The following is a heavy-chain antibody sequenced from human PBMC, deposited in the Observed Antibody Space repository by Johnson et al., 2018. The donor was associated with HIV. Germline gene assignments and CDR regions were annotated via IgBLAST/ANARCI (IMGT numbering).Heavy chain of an antibody. CDR2: ISGSGGST. J-gene: IGHJ3*02. Sequence: VQLVESGGGVVQPGGSLRLSCAASGFTFSSYAMSWVRQAPGKGLEWVSAISGSGGSTYYADSVKGRFTISRDNSKNTLYLQMNSLRAEDTAVYYCAKLIRKWLVGHDAFDIWGQGTMVTVSS. V-gene: IGHV3-23*04. D-gene: IGHD6-19*01. CDR1: GFTFSSYA. CDR3: AKLIRKWLVGHDAFDI.